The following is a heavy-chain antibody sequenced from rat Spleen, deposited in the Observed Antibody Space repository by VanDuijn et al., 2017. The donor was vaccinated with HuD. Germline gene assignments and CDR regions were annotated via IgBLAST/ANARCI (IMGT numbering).Heavy chain of an antibody. J-gene: IGHJ3*01. CDR1: GFTFSDFG. CDR2: ISPSGGRT. D-gene: IGHD1-4*01. Sequence: EVQLVESGGGLVQPGRSLKLSCVASGFTFSDFGMHWIRQAPTKGLEWVASISPSGGRTNFRDSVKGRFTISRDNAESTLYLQMDSLRSEDTATYYCATHGSRVSRFAYWGQGTLVTVSS. V-gene: IGHV5-19*01. CDR3: ATHGSRVSRFAY.